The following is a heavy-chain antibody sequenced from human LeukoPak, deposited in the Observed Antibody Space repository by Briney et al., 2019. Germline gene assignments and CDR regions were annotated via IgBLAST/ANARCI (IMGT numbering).Heavy chain of an antibody. Sequence: SETLSLTCTVSGVSISSSNSYWGWIRQPPGKGLEWIGSIYYSGNTYYNPSLKSRVTISVDTSKNQFSLKLSSVTAADTAVYYCARGRAAGKYYYYYYYMDVWGKGTTVTVSS. D-gene: IGHD6-13*01. CDR1: GVSISSSNSY. J-gene: IGHJ6*03. V-gene: IGHV4-39*07. CDR3: ARGRAAGKYYYYYYYMDV. CDR2: IYYSGNT.